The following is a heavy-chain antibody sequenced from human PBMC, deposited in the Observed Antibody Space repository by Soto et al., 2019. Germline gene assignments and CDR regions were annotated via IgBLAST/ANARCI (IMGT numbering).Heavy chain of an antibody. CDR2: INHSGST. J-gene: IGHJ4*02. CDR1: GGSFSGYY. V-gene: IGHV4-34*01. CDR3: ASQAYCTNGVCFDY. Sequence: SQTLSLTCAVYGGSFSGYYWSWIRQPPGKGLEWIGEINHSGSTNYNPSLKSRVTISVETSKNQFSLKLSSVTAADTAVYYCASQAYCTNGVCFDYWGQGTLVTVSS. D-gene: IGHD2-8*01.